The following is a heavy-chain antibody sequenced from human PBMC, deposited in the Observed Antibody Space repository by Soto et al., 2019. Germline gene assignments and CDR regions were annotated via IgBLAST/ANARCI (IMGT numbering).Heavy chain of an antibody. J-gene: IGHJ6*02. Sequence: WWSLRLSCSASVFTFSSYSMNWFRQAPGKGLEWVSSISSSSSYIYYADSVKGRFTISRDNAKNSLYLQMNSLRAEDTAVYYCARTPITGYSSSWYSRHYYGMDVWGQGTTVTVSS. CDR2: ISSSSSYI. CDR3: ARTPITGYSSSWYSRHYYGMDV. D-gene: IGHD6-13*01. CDR1: VFTFSSYS. V-gene: IGHV3-21*01.